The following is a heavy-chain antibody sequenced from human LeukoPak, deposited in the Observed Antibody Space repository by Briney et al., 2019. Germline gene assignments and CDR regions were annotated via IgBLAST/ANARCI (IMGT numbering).Heavy chain of an antibody. V-gene: IGHV5-51*01. D-gene: IGHD1-1*01. Sequence: GESLKISCKGSGYSFTSYWIGWVRQMPGKGLEWMGMIYPGDSDTRYSPSFQGHVTISADTSITTAYLQWSSLKASDSAMYYCARRVWNNWNDPRGYFDSWGQGTLVTVSS. CDR2: IYPGDSDT. J-gene: IGHJ4*02. CDR3: ARRVWNNWNDPRGYFDS. CDR1: GYSFTSYW.